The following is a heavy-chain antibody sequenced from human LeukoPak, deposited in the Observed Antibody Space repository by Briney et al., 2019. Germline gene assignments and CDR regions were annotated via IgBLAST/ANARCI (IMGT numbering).Heavy chain of an antibody. J-gene: IGHJ3*02. CDR2: ISSSSSYI. CDR1: GFTFSSYS. D-gene: IGHD3-22*01. Sequence: GGSLRLSCAASGFTFSSYSMNWVRQAPGKGLEWVSSISSSSSYIYYADSVKGRFTISRDNAKNSLYLQMNSLRAEDTAVYYCARDDSSGFYPVVAFDIWGQGTMVTVSS. CDR3: ARDDSSGFYPVVAFDI. V-gene: IGHV3-21*01.